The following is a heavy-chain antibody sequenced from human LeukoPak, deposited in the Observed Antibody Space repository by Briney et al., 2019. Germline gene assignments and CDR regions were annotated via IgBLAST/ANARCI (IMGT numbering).Heavy chain of an antibody. V-gene: IGHV3-21*01. CDR2: ISSGSTYI. J-gene: IGHJ3*02. CDR3: AGEGSDAFDI. Sequence: GGSLRLSCAASGFTFSSYNINWVRQAPGKGLEWVSSISSGSTYIYYADSVKGRFTISRDNAKNSLYLQMNSLRAEDTAVYYCAGEGSDAFDIWGQGTMVTVSP. CDR1: GFTFSSYN.